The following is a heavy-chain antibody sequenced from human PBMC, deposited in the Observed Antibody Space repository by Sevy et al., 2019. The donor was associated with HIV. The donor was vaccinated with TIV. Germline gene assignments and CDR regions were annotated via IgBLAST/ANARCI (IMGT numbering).Heavy chain of an antibody. V-gene: IGHV3-20*04. CDR3: ASAESCRGACNYFDH. CDR1: GFTFEDFG. J-gene: IGHJ4*01. Sequence: GGSLRLSCAASGFTFEDFGMSWVRQRPGKGLEWVCGIVGNGVSAGCADSMKGRYTITRDNAKNSLDQEMNSLRIEDTASYFCASAESCRGACNYFDHWGHGILVTVSS. D-gene: IGHD2-21*02. CDR2: IVGNGVSA.